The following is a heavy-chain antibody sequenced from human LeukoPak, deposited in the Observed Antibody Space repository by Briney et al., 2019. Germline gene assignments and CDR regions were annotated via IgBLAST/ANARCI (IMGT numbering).Heavy chain of an antibody. J-gene: IGHJ4*02. Sequence: GGSLRLSCAASGFIFSNYAMSWVRQAPGKGLQWVSAFSGSGGSTYYADSVKGRFTISRDNSRNTLYLQMNSLRAEDTAVYYCARDLAWGAFDYWGPGILVAVSS. D-gene: IGHD7-27*01. CDR2: FSGSGGST. CDR3: ARDLAWGAFDY. V-gene: IGHV3-23*01. CDR1: GFIFSNYA.